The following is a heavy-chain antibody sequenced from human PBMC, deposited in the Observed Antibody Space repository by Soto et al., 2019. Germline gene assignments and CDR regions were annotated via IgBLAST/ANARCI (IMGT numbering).Heavy chain of an antibody. V-gene: IGHV3-23*01. J-gene: IGHJ4*02. Sequence: LRLSCAASGFSFSDYAMSWVRQAPGKGLEWVSVISESGGSTHYADSVRGRFTVSRDNSKNSLSLRMNSLRDEDTAVYFCAKRSPYSSGWYSPIFDYWGQGALVTVSS. CDR2: ISESGGST. D-gene: IGHD6-13*01. CDR1: GFSFSDYA. CDR3: AKRSPYSSGWYSPIFDY.